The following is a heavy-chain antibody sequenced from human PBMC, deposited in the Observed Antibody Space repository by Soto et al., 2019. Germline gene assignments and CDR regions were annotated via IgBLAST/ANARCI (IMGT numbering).Heavy chain of an antibody. CDR2: IYYSGST. Sequence: QVQLQESGPGLVKPSETLSLTCTVSGGSVSSGSYYWSWIRQPPGKGLEWIGYIYYSGSTNYNPSLQSRVTISVDTSKNQFSLKLSSVTAADTAVYYCARESGRYCSGGSCYSEWFDPWGQGTLVTVSS. V-gene: IGHV4-61*01. CDR1: GGSVSSGSYY. J-gene: IGHJ5*02. D-gene: IGHD2-15*01. CDR3: ARESGRYCSGGSCYSEWFDP.